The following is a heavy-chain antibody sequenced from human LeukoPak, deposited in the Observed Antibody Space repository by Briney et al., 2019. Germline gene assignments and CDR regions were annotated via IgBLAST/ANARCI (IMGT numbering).Heavy chain of an antibody. D-gene: IGHD6-6*01. J-gene: IGHJ4*02. V-gene: IGHV1-18*01. Sequence: ASVKVSCKASGYTFTGYGISSVRQAPGQGLEWMGWISAHNGNTNYAQKLQGRVTMTTDTSTSTAYMELRSLRSDDTAVYYCARWVAALAGPDYWGQGTLVTVSS. CDR1: GYTFTGYG. CDR2: ISAHNGNT. CDR3: ARWVAALAGPDY.